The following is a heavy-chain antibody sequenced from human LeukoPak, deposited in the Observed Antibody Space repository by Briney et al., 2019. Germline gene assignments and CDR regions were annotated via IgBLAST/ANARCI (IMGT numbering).Heavy chain of an antibody. V-gene: IGHV5-51*01. CDR1: GSSFTSYW. D-gene: IGHD5-24*01. CDR2: IYPGDFRT. CDR3: ARGIPRRGPFDY. Sequence: GESLKISCTGSGSSFTSYWIGWVRQMPGKGLEWMGIIYPGDFRTIYSPSFQGRVTISADQSITTTYLQWDTLKASDTAMYYCARGIPRRGPFDYWGQGTLVTVSS. J-gene: IGHJ4*02.